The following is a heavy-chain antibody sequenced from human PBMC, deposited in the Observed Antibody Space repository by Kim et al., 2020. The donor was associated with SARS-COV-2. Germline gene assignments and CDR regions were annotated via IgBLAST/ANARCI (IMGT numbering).Heavy chain of an antibody. CDR3: ARGQLGLSPLDY. V-gene: IGHV4-34*01. Sequence: NYNPSLKNRDTSSVDTSKHQFSLRLSSVTAADTAVYYCARGQLGLSPLDYWGQGTLVTVSS. J-gene: IGHJ4*02. D-gene: IGHD3-16*01.